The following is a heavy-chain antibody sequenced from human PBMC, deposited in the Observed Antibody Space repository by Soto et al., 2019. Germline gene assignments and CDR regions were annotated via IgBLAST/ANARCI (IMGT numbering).Heavy chain of an antibody. CDR1: GGSFSGYY. CDR3: ARGIAAAGKSDAFGI. CDR2: INHSGST. J-gene: IGHJ3*02. Sequence: SETLSLTCAVYGGSFSGYYWSWIRQPPGKGLEWIGEINHSGSTNYNPSLKSRVTVSVDTSKNQFSLKLSSVTAADTAVYYCARGIAAAGKSDAFGIWGQGTMVTVSS. V-gene: IGHV4-34*01. D-gene: IGHD6-13*01.